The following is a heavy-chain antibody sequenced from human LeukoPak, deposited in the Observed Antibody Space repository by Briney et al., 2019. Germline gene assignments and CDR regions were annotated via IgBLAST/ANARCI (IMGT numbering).Heavy chain of an antibody. CDR3: ARGPRITMVRGAITFDY. J-gene: IGHJ4*02. D-gene: IGHD3-10*01. CDR2: INHSGST. V-gene: IGHV4-34*01. CDR1: GGSFSGYY. Sequence: PSETLSLTCAVYGGSFSGYYWSWIRQPPGKGLEWIGEINHSGSTNYNPSLKSRVTISVDTSKNQFSLKLSSVTAADTAVYYCARGPRITMVRGAITFDYWGQGTLVTVSS.